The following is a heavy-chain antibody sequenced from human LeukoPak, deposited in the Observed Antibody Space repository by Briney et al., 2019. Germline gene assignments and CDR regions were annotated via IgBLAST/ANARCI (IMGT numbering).Heavy chain of an antibody. CDR3: ARDGGTVVTAYEYFQH. CDR1: GFTFSSYA. J-gene: IGHJ1*01. D-gene: IGHD2-21*02. Sequence: RSLRLSCAASGFTFSSYAMHWVRQAPGKGLEWVAVISYDGSNKYYADSVKGRFTISRDNSKNTLYLQMNSLRAEDTAVYYCARDGGTVVTAYEYFQHWGQGTLVTVSS. CDR2: ISYDGSNK. V-gene: IGHV3-30-3*01.